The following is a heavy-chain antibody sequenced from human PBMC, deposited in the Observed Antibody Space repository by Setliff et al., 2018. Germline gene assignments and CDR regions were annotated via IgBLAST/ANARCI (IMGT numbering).Heavy chain of an antibody. J-gene: IGHJ4*02. D-gene: IGHD7-27*01. V-gene: IGHV4-34*01. CDR3: ARYTPKLPELGIYGWFDY. Sequence: SETLSLTCAVYGGSFSDSYWSWVRQPPGKGLEWIGNIYYTGITYYNPSLKSRVTISVDTSKNHFSLKLTSVTAADTAAYYCARYTPKLPELGIYGWFDYWGQGTPVTVSS. CDR1: GGSFSDSY. CDR2: IYYTGIT.